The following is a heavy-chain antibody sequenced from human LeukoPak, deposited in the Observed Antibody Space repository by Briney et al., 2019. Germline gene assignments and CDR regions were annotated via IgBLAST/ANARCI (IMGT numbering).Heavy chain of an antibody. CDR1: GFTFDDYA. CDR3: ARDQGPYYYDSSARDAFDI. Sequence: GGSLRLSCAASGFTFDDYAMHWVRQAPGKGLEWVSGISWNSGSIGYADSVKGRFTISRDNAKNSLYLQMNSLRAEDTAVYYCARDQGPYYYDSSARDAFDIWGQGTMVTVSS. D-gene: IGHD3-22*01. J-gene: IGHJ3*02. CDR2: ISWNSGSI. V-gene: IGHV3-9*01.